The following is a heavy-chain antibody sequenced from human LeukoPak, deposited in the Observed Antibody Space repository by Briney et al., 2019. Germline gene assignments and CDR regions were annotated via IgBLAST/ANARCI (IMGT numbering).Heavy chain of an antibody. CDR2: IYYSGST. CDR1: GGSISSGGSR. CDR3: ARAPYGWPQCINFDY. J-gene: IGHJ4*02. V-gene: IGHV4-31*03. D-gene: IGHD5-24*01. Sequence: SQTLSLTCNVSGGSISSGGSRWSWIRQHPGKGREWIGYIYYSGSTYYNPSLESRLTMSVDTSKNQFSLHLTSVTAADTAVYYCARAPYGWPQCINFDYWGQGTLVTVSS.